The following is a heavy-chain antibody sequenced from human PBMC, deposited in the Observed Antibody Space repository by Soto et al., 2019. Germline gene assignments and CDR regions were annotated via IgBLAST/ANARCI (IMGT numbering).Heavy chain of an antibody. D-gene: IGHD1-1*01. V-gene: IGHV3-23*01. Sequence: EVQLLESGGGLVQPGGSLRLSCAASGFTFSSYVMSWVRQAPGKGLECVSALSGGGGTTYYADSVKGRFTISRDNSKNTVYLQMNSLRAEDTAVYYCAKGTANDPRVYDYWGQGTLVTVSS. CDR1: GFTFSSYV. J-gene: IGHJ4*02. CDR2: LSGGGGTT. CDR3: AKGTANDPRVYDY.